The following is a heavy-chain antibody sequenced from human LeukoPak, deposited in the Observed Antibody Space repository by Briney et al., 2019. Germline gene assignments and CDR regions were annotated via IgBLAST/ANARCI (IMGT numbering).Heavy chain of an antibody. CDR2: IHYGGST. CDR3: ARPSLGDCSSFDY. D-gene: IGHD4-11*01. V-gene: IGHV4-39*01. CDR1: GGSISSSSYY. Sequence: SETLSLACTVSGGSISSSSYYWGWIRQPPGKGLQWIANIHYGGSTYYNPSLKSRLTISIDTSNNQFSLKLSSVTAADTAVYYCARPSLGDCSSFDYWGRGTLVTVSS. J-gene: IGHJ4*02.